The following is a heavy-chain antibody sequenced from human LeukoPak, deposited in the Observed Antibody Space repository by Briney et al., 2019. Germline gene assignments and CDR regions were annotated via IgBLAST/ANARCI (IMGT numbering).Heavy chain of an antibody. CDR3: ARDGGYTSGWFDY. CDR2: ITSYSNYI. CDR1: GFTFSRYS. D-gene: IGHD6-19*01. J-gene: IGHJ4*02. V-gene: IGHV3-21*01. Sequence: PGGSLRLSCAASGFTFSRYSMNWVRQAPGKGLEWVSSITSYSNYIYYADSVKGRFTISRDNAKNSLYLQMNSLRAEDTAVYYCARDGGYTSGWFDYWGQGSLVTVSS.